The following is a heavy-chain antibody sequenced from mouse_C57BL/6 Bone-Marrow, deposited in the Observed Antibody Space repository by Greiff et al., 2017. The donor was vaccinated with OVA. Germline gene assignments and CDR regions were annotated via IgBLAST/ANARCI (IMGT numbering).Heavy chain of an antibody. CDR1: GFTFSSYG. CDR2: ISSGGSYT. CDR3: ARHWDYDYEVAY. J-gene: IGHJ3*01. Sequence: EVKVVESGGDLVKPGGSLKLSCAASGFTFSSYGMSWVRQTPDKRLEWVATISSGGSYTYYPDSVKGRFTISRDNAKNTLYLQMSSLKSEDTAMYYCARHWDYDYEVAYWGQGTLVTVSA. D-gene: IGHD2-4*01. V-gene: IGHV5-6*01.